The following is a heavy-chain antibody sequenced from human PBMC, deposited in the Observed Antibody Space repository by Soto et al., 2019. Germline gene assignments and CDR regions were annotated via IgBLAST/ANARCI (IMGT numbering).Heavy chain of an antibody. CDR2: ISGSGNSI. CDR3: ARVEMATVPFDN. J-gene: IGHJ4*02. D-gene: IGHD2-21*01. V-gene: IGHV3-48*02. Sequence: EVQLVESGGGLAQRGGSLRLSCVASGFTFSTFGMTWVRQAPGKGLQWVSYISGSGNSIYDADSVKGRFTISRDNAKNSLYLQMNSLRDEDTALYYRARVEMATVPFDNWGQGTHVTVSS. CDR1: GFTFSTFG.